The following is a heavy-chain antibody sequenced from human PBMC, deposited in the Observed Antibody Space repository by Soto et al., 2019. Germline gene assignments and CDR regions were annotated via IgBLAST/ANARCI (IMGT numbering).Heavy chain of an antibody. CDR1: GYSFTDHY. Sequence: QVQLVQSGAEVKKPGASVKISCKASGYSFTDHYIHWIRQAPGQGLEWMGWISPNDGGTKYAQKLQDRINMTRDTSITTAYMDLSRLRSDDTAVYYCASGAFDRSGNDRAGWFDPWGQGTLVTVSS. CDR3: ASGAFDRSGNDRAGWFDP. CDR2: ISPNDGGT. J-gene: IGHJ5*02. V-gene: IGHV1-2*02. D-gene: IGHD3-22*01.